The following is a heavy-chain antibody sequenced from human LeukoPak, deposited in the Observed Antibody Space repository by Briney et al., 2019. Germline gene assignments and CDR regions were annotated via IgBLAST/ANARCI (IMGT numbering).Heavy chain of an antibody. CDR1: GFTFSNYW. J-gene: IGHJ4*02. V-gene: IGHV3-7*01. CDR2: IKQDGSEK. CDR3: ARDKGTVTIFDC. D-gene: IGHD4-11*01. Sequence: GGSLRLSCAASGFTFSNYWMSWVRQAPGKGLEWVANIKQDGSEKYYVDSVKGRFTISRDNAKNSLYLQMNSLRAEDTAVYYCARDKGTVTIFDCWGQGTLVTVSP.